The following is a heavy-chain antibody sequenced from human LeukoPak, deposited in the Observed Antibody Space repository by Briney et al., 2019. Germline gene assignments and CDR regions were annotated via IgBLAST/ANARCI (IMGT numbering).Heavy chain of an antibody. Sequence: GRSLRLSCAASGFTFSSYGMHWVRQAPGKGLEWVAVISYDGSNKYCADSVKGRFTISRDNSKNTLYLQMNSLRAEDTAVYYCAKSYYDSSGYCPFDYWGQGTLVTVSS. CDR3: AKSYYDSSGYCPFDY. CDR2: ISYDGSNK. J-gene: IGHJ4*02. CDR1: GFTFSSYG. V-gene: IGHV3-30*18. D-gene: IGHD3-22*01.